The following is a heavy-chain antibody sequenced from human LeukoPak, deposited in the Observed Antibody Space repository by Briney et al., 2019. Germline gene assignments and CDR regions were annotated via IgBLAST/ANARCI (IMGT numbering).Heavy chain of an antibody. CDR1: GYTFTGYY. CDR2: INPNSGGT. V-gene: IGHV1-2*06. D-gene: IGHD6-13*01. CDR3: AREITAAAGY. Sequence: ASVKVSCKASGYTFTGYYMHWVRQAPGQGLEWMERINPNSGGTNYAQKFQGRVTMTRDTSISTAYMELNRLRSDDTAVYYCAREITAAAGYWGQGTLVTVSS. J-gene: IGHJ4*02.